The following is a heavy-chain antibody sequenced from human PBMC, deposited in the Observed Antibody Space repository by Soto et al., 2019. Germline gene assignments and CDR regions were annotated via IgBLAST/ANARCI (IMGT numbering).Heavy chain of an antibody. D-gene: IGHD6-19*01. CDR2: TYYRSKWYN. J-gene: IGHJ4*02. CDR3: ARDHRSAWYFYYVVY. Sequence: EPLTETGRISGSSSAYISAAGDWIRKSPSRGLEWLGRTYYRSKWYNDYAVSVKSRITINPDTSKNQFSLQLNSVTPEDTAVYYCARDHRSAWYFYYVVYRGLGTLVTLSS. V-gene: IGHV6-1*01. CDR1: GSSSAYISAA.